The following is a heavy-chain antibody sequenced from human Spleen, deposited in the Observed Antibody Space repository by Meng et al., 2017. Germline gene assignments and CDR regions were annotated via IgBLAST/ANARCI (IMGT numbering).Heavy chain of an antibody. V-gene: IGHV4-59*12. J-gene: IGHJ4*02. CDR1: GGSISSYY. Sequence: VQRQESGPGLVKPSDPLSLTCTVSGGSISSYYWSWIRQPPGKGLEWIGYIYYSGSTNYNPSLKSRVTIAIDRSKNQFSLKLSSVTAADTAVYYCASWIYSCGWQWGQGTLVTVSS. CDR3: ASWIYSCGWQ. D-gene: IGHD6-19*01. CDR2: IYYSGST.